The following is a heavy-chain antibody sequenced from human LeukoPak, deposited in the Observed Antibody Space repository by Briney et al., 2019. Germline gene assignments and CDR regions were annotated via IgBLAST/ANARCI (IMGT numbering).Heavy chain of an antibody. V-gene: IGHV4-59*01. CDR2: IYYSGST. CDR3: ARVGGATPYFDY. D-gene: IGHD1-26*01. J-gene: IGHJ4*02. CDR1: GGSISSYY. Sequence: PSETQSLTCTVSGGSISSYYWSWIWQPPGKGLEWIGYIYYSGSTNYNPSLKSRVTISVDTSKNQFSLKLSSVTAADTAVYYCARVGGATPYFDYWGQGTLVTVSS.